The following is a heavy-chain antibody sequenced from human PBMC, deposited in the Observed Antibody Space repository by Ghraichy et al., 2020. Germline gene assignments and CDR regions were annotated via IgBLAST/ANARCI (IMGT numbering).Heavy chain of an antibody. D-gene: IGHD1-26*01. CDR2: IYHSGST. Sequence: SETLSLTCAVSGGSISSGGYSWSWIRQPPGKGLEWIGYIYHSGSTYYNPSLKSRVTISVDRSKNQFSLKLRSVTAADTAVYYCARGGGSYWGLDYWGQGTLVTVSS. CDR1: GGSISSGGYS. J-gene: IGHJ4*02. CDR3: ARGGGSYWGLDY. V-gene: IGHV4-30-2*01.